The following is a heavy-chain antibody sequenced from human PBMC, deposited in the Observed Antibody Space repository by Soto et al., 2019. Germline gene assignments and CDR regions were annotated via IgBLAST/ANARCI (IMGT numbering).Heavy chain of an antibody. CDR1: GGSMRNYF. V-gene: IGHV4-59*01. CDR2: IHYSGTT. J-gene: IGHJ5*02. CDR3: ARLADDYGDYVDSEVVDP. D-gene: IGHD4-17*01. Sequence: PSETLSLTCTVSGGSMRNYFWTWIRQPPGKGLEWIGYIHYSGTTSFFPSYNPSLRSRVTISEDTSKNQFSLKLLSVTTADTAVYYCARLADDYGDYVDSEVVDPWGQGTLVTVSS.